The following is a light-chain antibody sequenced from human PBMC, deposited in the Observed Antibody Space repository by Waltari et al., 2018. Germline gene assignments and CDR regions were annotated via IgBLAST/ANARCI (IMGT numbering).Light chain of an antibody. Sequence: EIVLTQSPGTLSLSPGERATLSCRASQSVSNNYLAWYQQKPGQAPRLLISAASSRATGIPDRFSGSGSGTDFTLAISRLEPEDFVVYYCQQYNNWPLYTFGQGTKLEI. V-gene: IGKV3-20*01. CDR1: QSVSNNY. J-gene: IGKJ2*01. CDR2: AAS. CDR3: QQYNNWPLYT.